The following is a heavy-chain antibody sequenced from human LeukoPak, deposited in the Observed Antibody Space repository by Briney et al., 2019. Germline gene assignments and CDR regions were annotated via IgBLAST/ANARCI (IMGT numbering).Heavy chain of an antibody. D-gene: IGHD7-27*01. CDR2: DSNSGNI. Sequence: SETLSLTCTVSGGSISSYYWSWIRQPPGEGLEWIGYDSNSGNINYNPALKSRVTISVDTSERQFSLKLSSVSAADTAVYYCARDNWGSLDYWGQGILVTVSS. CDR1: GGSISSYY. CDR3: ARDNWGSLDY. V-gene: IGHV4-59*01. J-gene: IGHJ4*02.